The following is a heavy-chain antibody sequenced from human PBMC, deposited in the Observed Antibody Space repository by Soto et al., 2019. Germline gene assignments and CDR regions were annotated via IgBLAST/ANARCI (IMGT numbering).Heavy chain of an antibody. V-gene: IGHV1-18*01. J-gene: IGHJ4*02. D-gene: IGHD3-3*01. Sequence: ASVKVSCKASGYTFTSSGIGWVRQAPGQGLEWMGWISTYNGNTNYAQKFHDRVTMTTDTSISTAYMELSRLTSDDTAVYYCATIFGGALDHWGQGTLVTVSS. CDR1: GYTFTSSG. CDR3: ATIFGGALDH. CDR2: ISTYNGNT.